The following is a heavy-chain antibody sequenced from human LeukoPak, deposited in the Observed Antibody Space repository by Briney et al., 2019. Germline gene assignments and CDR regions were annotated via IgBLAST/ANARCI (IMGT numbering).Heavy chain of an antibody. CDR3: ARDPPAVAANTYG. CDR2: IYSGGAT. CDR1: GFTVSNNY. V-gene: IGHV3-66*01. J-gene: IGHJ4*02. D-gene: IGHD6-6*01. Sequence: GGSLRLSCAASGFTVSNNYMRWVRQAPGKGLEWVSLIYSGGATFYADAVKGRFTISRDGSKNTLHLQMNSLRAEDPAVYYCARDPPAVAANTYGWGQGTLVTVSS.